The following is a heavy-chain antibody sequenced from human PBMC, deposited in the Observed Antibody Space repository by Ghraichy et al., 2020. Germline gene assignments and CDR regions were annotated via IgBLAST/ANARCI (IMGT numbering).Heavy chain of an antibody. CDR3: ARGSSSAWHDLVYYFDQ. J-gene: IGHJ4*02. Sequence: GGSLRLSCAASGFTFSNYAMHWVRQAPGKGLEYVSAISSSGTSTYYADSVKGRFIISRDNSKNTLYLQMGGLRAEDMAVYYCARGSSSAWHDLVYYFDQWGQGTLVTVSS. V-gene: IGHV3-64*02. CDR2: ISSSGTST. CDR1: GFTFSNYA. D-gene: IGHD6-19*01.